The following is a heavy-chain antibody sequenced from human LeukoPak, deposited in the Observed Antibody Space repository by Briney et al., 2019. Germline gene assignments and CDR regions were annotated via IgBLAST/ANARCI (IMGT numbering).Heavy chain of an antibody. J-gene: IGHJ6*03. CDR2: IYYSGST. Sequence: SETLSLTCTVSGGSISSSSYYWGWIRLPPGKGLGWIGNIYYSGSTYYNPSLKSRATISVDTSKNQFSLKLSSVTAADTAVYYCANTPDYGDFYYYYYMDVWGKGTTVTISS. V-gene: IGHV4-39*07. CDR1: GGSISSSSYY. CDR3: ANTPDYGDFYYYYYMDV. D-gene: IGHD4-17*01.